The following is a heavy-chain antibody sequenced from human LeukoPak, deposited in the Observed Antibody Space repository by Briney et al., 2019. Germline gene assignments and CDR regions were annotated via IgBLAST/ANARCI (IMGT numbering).Heavy chain of an antibody. D-gene: IGHD1-26*01. CDR1: GFTFSSCW. CDR2: IKQDGSEK. CDR3: AKRGAEVGQTVAPGDY. J-gene: IGHJ4*02. V-gene: IGHV3-7*03. Sequence: GGSLRLSCAASGFTFSSCWMSWVRQAPGKGLEWVANIKQDGSEKYYVDSVKGRFTISRDNAKNSLYLQMSSLRAEDTAVYYCAKRGAEVGQTVAPGDYWGQGTLVTVSS.